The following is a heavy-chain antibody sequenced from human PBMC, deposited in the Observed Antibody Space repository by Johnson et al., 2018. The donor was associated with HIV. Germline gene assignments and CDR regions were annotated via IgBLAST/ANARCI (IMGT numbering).Heavy chain of an antibody. J-gene: IGHJ3*02. CDR3: ASQYSGSDNGWKLFDI. Sequence: QVQLVESGGGLVQPGGSLRLSCAASGFTVSSNYMSWIRQAPGKGLEWVSYISSGGSTIYYADSVKGRFTISRDNAKKSLYLQMNSLRAEDTAVYYCASQYSGSDNGWKLFDIWGQGTMVIVSS. V-gene: IGHV3-11*04. CDR2: ISSGGSTI. CDR1: GFTVSSNY. D-gene: IGHD1-26*01.